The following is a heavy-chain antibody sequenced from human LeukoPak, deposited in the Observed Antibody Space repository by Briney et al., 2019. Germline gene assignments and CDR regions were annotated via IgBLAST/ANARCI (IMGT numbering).Heavy chain of an antibody. Sequence: PGGSLRLSCAASGFTFSSYGMHWVRQAPGKGLEWVAFIRYDGSNKYYADSVKGRFTISRDNSKNTLYLQMNSLRAEDTAVYYCARGPDYGGNPQGYWGQGTLVTVSS. CDR1: GFTFSSYG. CDR3: ARGPDYGGNPQGY. D-gene: IGHD4-23*01. V-gene: IGHV3-30*02. J-gene: IGHJ4*02. CDR2: IRYDGSNK.